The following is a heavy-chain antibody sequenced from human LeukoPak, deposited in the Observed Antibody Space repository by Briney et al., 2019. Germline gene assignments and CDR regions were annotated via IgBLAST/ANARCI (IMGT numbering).Heavy chain of an antibody. D-gene: IGHD3-3*01. CDR2: IYYSGST. Sequence: SETLSLTCTVSGGSISSSSYYWGWIRQPPGKGLEWIGSIYYSGSTYYNPSLKSRVTISVDTSKNQFSLKLSSVTAADTAVYYCARLTLGFWSGYYKYYFDYWGREPWSPSPQ. J-gene: IGHJ4*02. CDR3: ARLTLGFWSGYYKYYFDY. CDR1: GGSISSSSYY. V-gene: IGHV4-39*01.